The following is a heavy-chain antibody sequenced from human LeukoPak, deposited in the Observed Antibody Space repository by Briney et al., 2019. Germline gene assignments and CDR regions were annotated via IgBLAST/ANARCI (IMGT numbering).Heavy chain of an antibody. V-gene: IGHV3-23*01. CDR1: GFTFSGHA. CDR2: ISGGGGSV. CDR3: ARDRDYGDYNTQDLFVY. Sequence: GGSLRLSCAASGFTFSGHAMNWVRQAPGKGLEWVSGISGGGGSVYYADSVKGRFTISRDNSKSTLYLQMNSLRAEDTAVYYCARDRDYGDYNTQDLFVYWGQGTLVTVSS. J-gene: IGHJ4*02. D-gene: IGHD4-17*01.